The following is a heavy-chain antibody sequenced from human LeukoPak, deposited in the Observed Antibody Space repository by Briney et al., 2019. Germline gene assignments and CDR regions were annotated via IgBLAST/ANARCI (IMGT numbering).Heavy chain of an antibody. CDR2: INPSGGST. CDR1: GYIFTYYY. Sequence: ASVKVSCKAFGYIFTYYYIHWVRQAPGRGLEWVGMINPSGGSTSYVQQFQGRVTMTRDMAASTVYMELSSLRSEDTAVYYCARASGGNPDAFDIWGQGTMVTVSS. D-gene: IGHD4-23*01. V-gene: IGHV1-46*01. J-gene: IGHJ3*02. CDR3: ARASGGNPDAFDI.